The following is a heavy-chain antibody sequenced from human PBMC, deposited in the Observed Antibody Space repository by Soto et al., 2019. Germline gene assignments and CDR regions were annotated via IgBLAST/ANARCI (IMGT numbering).Heavy chain of an antibody. J-gene: IGHJ3*02. CDR1: GFTFSSYG. V-gene: IGHV3-33*01. Sequence: QVQLVESGGGVVQPGRSLRLSCAASGFTFSSYGMHWVRQAPGKGLEWVAVIWYDGSNKYYADSVKGRFTISRDNSKNALYLQMISLRAEDTAVYYCARVPSEYCGGDCYVPSDAFDSWGQGTMVTV. D-gene: IGHD2-21*02. CDR2: IWYDGSNK. CDR3: ARVPSEYCGGDCYVPSDAFDS.